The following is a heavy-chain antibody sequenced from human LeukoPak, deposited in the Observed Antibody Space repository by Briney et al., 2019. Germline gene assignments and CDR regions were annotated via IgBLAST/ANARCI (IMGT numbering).Heavy chain of an antibody. V-gene: IGHV3-21*01. CDR1: GFTFSSYS. CDR3: ARDFDDSPYYFDY. CDR2: ISSSSSYI. Sequence: PGGSLRLSCAASGFTFSSYSMSWVRQAPGKGLEWVSSISSSSSYIYYADSVKGRFTISRDNARNSLYLQMNSLRAEDTAVYYCARDFDDSPYYFDYWGQGTLVTVSS. D-gene: IGHD1-1*01. J-gene: IGHJ4*02.